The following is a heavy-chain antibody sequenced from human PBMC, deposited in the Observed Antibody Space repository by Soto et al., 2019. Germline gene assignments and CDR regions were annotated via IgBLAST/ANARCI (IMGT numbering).Heavy chain of an antibody. Sequence: QVQLVQSGAEVKKPGSSVKVSCKASGGTFSSYTISWVRQAPGQGLEWMGRIIPILGIANYAQKFQGRVTITADKSTSTAYMELSSLSSEDTAVYYCAREGAMTTVVTGAFAIWGQGTMVTVSS. J-gene: IGHJ3*02. CDR2: IIPILGIA. D-gene: IGHD4-17*01. V-gene: IGHV1-69*08. CDR1: GGTFSSYT. CDR3: AREGAMTTVVTGAFAI.